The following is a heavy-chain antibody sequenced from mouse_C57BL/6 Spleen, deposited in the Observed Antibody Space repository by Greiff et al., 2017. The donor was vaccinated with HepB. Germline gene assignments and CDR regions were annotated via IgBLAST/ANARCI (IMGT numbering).Heavy chain of an antibody. J-gene: IGHJ2*01. V-gene: IGHV1-22*01. D-gene: IGHD2-2*01. CDR3: ARLTMVTTDFDY. CDR2: INPNNGGT. CDR1: GYTFTDYN. Sequence: EVQLQQSGPELVKPGASVKMSCKASGYTFTDYNMHWVKQSHGKSLEWIGYINPNNGGTSYNQKFKGKATLTVNKSSSTAYMELRSLTSADSAVYYCARLTMVTTDFDYRSQGTTLTVSS.